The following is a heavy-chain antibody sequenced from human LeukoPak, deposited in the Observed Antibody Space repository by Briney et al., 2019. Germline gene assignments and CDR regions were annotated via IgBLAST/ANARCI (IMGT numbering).Heavy chain of an antibody. D-gene: IGHD2-2*02. V-gene: IGHV1-8*03. CDR3: ARAGCSSTSCYSKLQHNMDV. CDR2: MNPNSGNT. J-gene: IGHJ6*03. Sequence: GASVKVSCKASGYTFTSYDINWVRQATGQGLEWMGWMNPNSGNTGYAQKFQGRVTITRNTSISTAYMELSSLRSEDTAVYYCARAGCSSTSCYSKLQHNMDVWGKGTTVTVSS. CDR1: GYTFTSYD.